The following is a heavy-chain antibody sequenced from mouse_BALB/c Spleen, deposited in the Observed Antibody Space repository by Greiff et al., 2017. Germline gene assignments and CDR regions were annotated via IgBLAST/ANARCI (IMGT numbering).Heavy chain of an antibody. Sequence: VQLQQSGAELVKPGASVKLSCTASGSSFTDSYMHWVKQRPEQGLEWIGRIDPSYGNTKYNPKFQGKATITADTSSNTAYLQLSSLTSEDTAVYYCARSGYYSLYYYAMDYWGQGTSVTVSS. CDR2: IDPSYGNT. D-gene: IGHD2-12*01. J-gene: IGHJ4*01. V-gene: IGHV14-3*02. CDR3: ARSGYYSLYYYAMDY. CDR1: GSSFTDSY.